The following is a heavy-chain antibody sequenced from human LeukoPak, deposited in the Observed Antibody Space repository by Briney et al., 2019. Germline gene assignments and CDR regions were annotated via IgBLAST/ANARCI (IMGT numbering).Heavy chain of an antibody. CDR3: AKDPNLWFGETSNDY. CDR2: ISRSGSTK. CDR1: EFSVGSNY. D-gene: IGHD3-10*01. Sequence: AGGSLRLSCAASEFSVGSNYMTWVRQAPGKGLEWVSSISRSGSTKYYADSVKGRFTISRDNAKNSLFLQMNSLRAEDTAVYYCAKDPNLWFGETSNDYCGQGTLVTVSS. J-gene: IGHJ4*02. V-gene: IGHV3-11*01.